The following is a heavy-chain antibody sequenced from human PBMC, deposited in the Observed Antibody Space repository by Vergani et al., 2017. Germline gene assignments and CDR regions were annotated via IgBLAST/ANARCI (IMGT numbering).Heavy chain of an antibody. CDR1: GESIRSGSHY. CDR2: IHTGGST. CDR3: AREYSSGWYLGAFDI. V-gene: IGHV4-61*02. D-gene: IGHD6-19*01. Sequence: QVQLQESGPGLVKPSQTLSLTCTVSGESIRSGSHYWSWIRQPAGKGPEWIGHIHTGGSTDLNPSFKSRVSISVDTSKNQFSLKLSSVTAADTAVYYCAREYSSGWYLGAFDIWGQGTMVTVSS. J-gene: IGHJ3*02.